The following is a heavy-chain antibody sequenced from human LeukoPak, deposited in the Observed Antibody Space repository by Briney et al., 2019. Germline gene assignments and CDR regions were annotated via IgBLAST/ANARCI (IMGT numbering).Heavy chain of an antibody. CDR3: ARANFLSCSSTSCLFDY. J-gene: IGHJ4*02. Sequence: ASVKVSCKASEYTFTDYYLHWVRLAPGQGFEWMGWINPVSGGTNYVQKFQGRVTMTRDTSISTAYMELSRLRSDDTAVYYCARANFLSCSSTSCLFDYWGQGTLVTVSS. V-gene: IGHV1-2*02. D-gene: IGHD2-2*01. CDR1: EYTFTDYY. CDR2: INPVSGGT.